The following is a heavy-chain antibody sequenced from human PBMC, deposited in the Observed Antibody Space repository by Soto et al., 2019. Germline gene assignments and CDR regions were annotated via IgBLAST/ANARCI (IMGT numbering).Heavy chain of an antibody. V-gene: IGHV4-4*02. Sequence: QVQLQESGPGLVKPSGTLSLTCAVSSGSITSSNWWCWVRQPPGKGLEWIGEVSHSGNTKYFPSLKSRVTISVDKSRNQFSLRLNSVTASDTAVYYCARNRYGGYDFDFGGQGTLVTVSS. CDR3: ARNRYGGYDFDF. J-gene: IGHJ4*02. CDR2: VSHSGNT. D-gene: IGHD5-12*01. CDR1: SGSITSSNW.